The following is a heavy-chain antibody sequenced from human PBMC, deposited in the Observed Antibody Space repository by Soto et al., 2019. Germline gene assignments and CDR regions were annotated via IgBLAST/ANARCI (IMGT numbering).Heavy chain of an antibody. Sequence: ETLSLTCTVSGGSISSYYWSWIRQPAGKGLEWIGRIYTSGSTNYNPSLKSRVTMSVDTSKNQFSLKLSSVTAADTAVYYCARESAIFGVVITYYFDYWGQGTLVTVSS. CDR1: GGSISSYY. J-gene: IGHJ4*02. D-gene: IGHD3-3*01. CDR2: IYTSGST. V-gene: IGHV4-4*07. CDR3: ARESAIFGVVITYYFDY.